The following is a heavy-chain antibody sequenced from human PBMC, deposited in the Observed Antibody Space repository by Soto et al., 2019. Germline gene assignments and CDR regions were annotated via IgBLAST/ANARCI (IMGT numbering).Heavy chain of an antibody. CDR1: GFIFSDAW. CDR3: TDSPGSGGNTDGWFDP. D-gene: IGHD3-10*01. CDR2: IKSESDGGTT. V-gene: IGHV3-15*07. Sequence: GSLRLSCAASGFIFSDAWMNWVRQAPGKGVEWVGRIKSESDGGTTDYSAPVKGRFTISRDDSKNMLYLQMNSLETGDTAVYYCTDSPGSGGNTDGWFDPWGQGTLVTVSS. J-gene: IGHJ5*02.